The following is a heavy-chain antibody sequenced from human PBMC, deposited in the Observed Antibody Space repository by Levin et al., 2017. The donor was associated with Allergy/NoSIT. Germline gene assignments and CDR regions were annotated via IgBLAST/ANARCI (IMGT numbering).Heavy chain of an antibody. V-gene: IGHV1-46*01. CDR2: INPRLGTT. CDR1: GDTFSNYY. CDR3: ARVVPYDSGRPFDP. D-gene: IGHD3-10*01. Sequence: GASVKVSCKASGDTFSNYYLHWVRQAPGQGPEWMGVINPRLGTTTYAQTFHGRVSMTRDTSTTTVYMELSSLTSEDTAVYYCARVVPYDSGRPFDPWGQGTPVTVSS. J-gene: IGHJ5*02.